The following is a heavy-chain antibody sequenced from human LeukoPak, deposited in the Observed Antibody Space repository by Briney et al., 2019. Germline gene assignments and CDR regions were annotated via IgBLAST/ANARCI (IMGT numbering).Heavy chain of an antibody. Sequence: SETLSLTCTVSGGSISSYYWSWIRQPPGKGLEWIGYIYYSGSTNYNPSLKSRVTISVDTSKNQFSLKLSSVTAADTAVYYCARRSAGYSYARDYWGQGTLVTVSS. CDR2: IYYSGST. V-gene: IGHV4-59*01. CDR1: GGSISSYY. CDR3: ARRSAGYSYARDY. D-gene: IGHD5-18*01. J-gene: IGHJ4*02.